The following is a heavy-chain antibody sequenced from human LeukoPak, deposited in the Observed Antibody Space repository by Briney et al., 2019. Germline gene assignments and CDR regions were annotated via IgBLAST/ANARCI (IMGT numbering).Heavy chain of an antibody. J-gene: IGHJ5*02. CDR2: NNPNSGGT. D-gene: IGHD3-22*01. Sequence: GASVKVSCKASGYTFTGYYMHWVRQAPGQGLEWMGWNNPNSGGTNYAQKFQGRVTMTRDTSISTAYMELSRLRSDDTAVYYCARDRYYYDSSGYNWFDPWGQGTLVTVSS. CDR3: ARDRYYYDSSGYNWFDP. CDR1: GYTFTGYY. V-gene: IGHV1-2*02.